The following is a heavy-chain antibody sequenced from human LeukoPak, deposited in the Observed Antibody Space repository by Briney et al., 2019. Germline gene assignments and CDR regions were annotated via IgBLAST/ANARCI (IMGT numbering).Heavy chain of an antibody. V-gene: IGHV3-23*01. CDR1: GFIFSSYA. CDR2: ISGSGVST. CDR3: AKDRVPMYSSSWY. J-gene: IGHJ4*02. Sequence: GGSLRLSCVASGFIFSSYAMSWVRQAPGKGLEWVSTISGSGVSTNYADSVKGRFTISRDNSKNTLYLQMNRLRTEDTAVYYCAKDRVPMYSSSWYWGQGTLVTVSS. D-gene: IGHD6-13*01.